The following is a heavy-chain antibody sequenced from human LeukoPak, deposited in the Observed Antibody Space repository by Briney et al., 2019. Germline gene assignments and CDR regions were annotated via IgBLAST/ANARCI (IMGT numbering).Heavy chain of an antibody. J-gene: IGHJ4*02. CDR2: IWYDGSNE. CDR3: ARPLVGDALDY. V-gene: IGHV3-33*08. D-gene: IGHD1-26*01. CDR1: GFTFSSFW. Sequence: AGGSLRLSCAASGFTFSSFWMHWVRQAPGKGLEWVAVIWYDGSNEYYADSVKGRFTIFRDNSKNTLHLQMNSLRAEDTAVYYCARPLVGDALDYWGQGTLVTVSS.